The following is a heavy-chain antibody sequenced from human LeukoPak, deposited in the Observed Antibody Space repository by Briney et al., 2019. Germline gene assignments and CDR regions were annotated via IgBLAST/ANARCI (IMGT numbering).Heavy chain of an antibody. CDR2: INPKSGAT. D-gene: IGHD2-21*02. CDR1: GYVFINYY. V-gene: IGHV1-2*02. CDR3: ARSVTYNWFDP. J-gene: IGHJ5*02. Sequence: GASVKVSCKTSGYVFINYYIHWVRLAPGQGLQWMGWINPKSGATNYAQSFQGRVALTTDTSISTAFMELSNLRPDDTAIYLCARSVTYNWFDPWGQGTRVTVSS.